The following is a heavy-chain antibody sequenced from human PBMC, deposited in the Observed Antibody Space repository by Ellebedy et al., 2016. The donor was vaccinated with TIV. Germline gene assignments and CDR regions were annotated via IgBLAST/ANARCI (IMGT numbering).Heavy chain of an antibody. CDR3: AIGRGVYCTNGVCWTDWFDP. Sequence: MPSETLSLTCTVSGGSISSGDYYWSWIRQPPGKGLEWIGYIYYSGSTYYNPSLKSRVTISVDTSKNQFSLKLSSVTAADTAVYYCAIGRGVYCTNGVCWTDWFDPWGQGTLVTVSS. D-gene: IGHD2-8*01. CDR1: GGSISSGDYY. J-gene: IGHJ5*02. V-gene: IGHV4-30-4*01. CDR2: IYYSGST.